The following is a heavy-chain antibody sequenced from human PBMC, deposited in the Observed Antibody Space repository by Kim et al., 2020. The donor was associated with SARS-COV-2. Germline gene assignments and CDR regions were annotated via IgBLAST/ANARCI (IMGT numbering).Heavy chain of an antibody. Sequence: ASVKVSCKASGYTFTSYGISWVRQAPGQGLEWMGWISAYNGNTNYAQKLQGRVTMTTDTSTSTAYMELRSLRSDDTAVYYCARSGDCYPPECNWFDPWGQGTLVTVSS. V-gene: IGHV1-18*01. CDR2: ISAYNGNT. CDR1: GYTFTSYG. D-gene: IGHD2-21*02. CDR3: ARSGDCYPPECNWFDP. J-gene: IGHJ5*02.